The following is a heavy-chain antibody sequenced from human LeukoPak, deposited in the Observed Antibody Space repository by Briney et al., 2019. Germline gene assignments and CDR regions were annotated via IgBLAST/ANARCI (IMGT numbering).Heavy chain of an antibody. J-gene: IGHJ4*02. D-gene: IGHD3-22*01. CDR2: IKQDGSEK. CDR3: ARDPSYYYDSSGYYPLVY. CDR1: GFTFSSYW. Sequence: PGGSLRLSCAASGFTFSSYWMSWVRQAPGKGLEWVANIKQDGSEKYYVDSVKGRFTISRDNAKNSLYLQMNSLRAEDTAVHYCARDPSYYYDSSGYYPLVYWGQGTLVTVSS. V-gene: IGHV3-7*01.